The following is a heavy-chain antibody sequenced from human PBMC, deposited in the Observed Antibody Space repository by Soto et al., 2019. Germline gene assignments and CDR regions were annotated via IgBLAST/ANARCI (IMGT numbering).Heavy chain of an antibody. CDR1: GYTFTSYG. CDR3: ARHLGGPGGWFDP. D-gene: IGHD1-26*01. CDR2: ISAYNGNT. V-gene: IGHV1-18*04. Sequence: AAVKVSCKASGYTFTSYGISWVRQAPGQGLEWMGWISAYNGNTNYAQKLQGRVTITTDTSTSTAYMELRSLRSADTAVYYCARHLGGPGGWFDPWGQGTLVTVSS. J-gene: IGHJ5*02.